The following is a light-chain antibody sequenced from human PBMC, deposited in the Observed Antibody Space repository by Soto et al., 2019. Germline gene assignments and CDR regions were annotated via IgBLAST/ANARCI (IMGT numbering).Light chain of an antibody. CDR2: NAS. J-gene: IGKJ1*01. Sequence: EIVMTQSPAALSVSPGERATLSCKASQTVSSNLAWYQQKPGQAPRLLIYNASTRATGIPARFSGSGSGTDFTLTISSLQSEDFAIYYCQQYNNCPPWTFGQGTKVESK. V-gene: IGKV3-15*01. CDR1: QTVSSN. CDR3: QQYNNCPPWT.